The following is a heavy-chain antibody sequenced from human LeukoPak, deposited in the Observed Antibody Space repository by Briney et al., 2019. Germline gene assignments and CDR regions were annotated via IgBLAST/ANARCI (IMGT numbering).Heavy chain of an antibody. Sequence: PGGSLRLSCAASGFTFSSYAMSWVRQAPGKGLEWVSGISGSGGTTYYADSVQGRFTISRDNSKKTLFLQTSSLRAEDTAVYYCAKGDVVTAIFPLDYWGQGTLVIVSS. D-gene: IGHD5-12*01. CDR1: GFTFSSYA. CDR3: AKGDVVTAIFPLDY. V-gene: IGHV3-23*01. CDR2: ISGSGGTT. J-gene: IGHJ4*02.